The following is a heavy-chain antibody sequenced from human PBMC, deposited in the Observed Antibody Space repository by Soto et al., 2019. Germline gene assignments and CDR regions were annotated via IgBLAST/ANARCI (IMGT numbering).Heavy chain of an antibody. D-gene: IGHD3-3*01. CDR2: IWYDGSNK. J-gene: IGHJ6*02. CDR3: ARDEPIFGVQHYGMDV. V-gene: IGHV3-33*01. CDR1: GFTFSSYG. Sequence: QVQLVESGGGVVQPGRSLRLSCAASGFTFSSYGMHWVRQAPGKGLEWVAVIWYDGSNKYYADSVKGRFTISRDNSKNTLDLQMNSLRAEDTAVYYCARDEPIFGVQHYGMDVWGQGTTVTVSS.